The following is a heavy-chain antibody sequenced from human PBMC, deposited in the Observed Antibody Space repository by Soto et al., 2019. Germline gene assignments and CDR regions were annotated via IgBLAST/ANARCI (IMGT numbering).Heavy chain of an antibody. Sequence: ASLKVACKASGYTFTGHYIHWVRQAPEQGPEWMGEIGPETGATRYAQKFQGRVTMTRDMSITTVYMELNNLSPDDTAVYYCGRGRSGQIVVFYWGQGTPVTVSS. CDR2: IGPETGAT. D-gene: IGHD1-26*01. CDR1: GYTFTGHY. J-gene: IGHJ4*02. CDR3: GRGRSGQIVVFY. V-gene: IGHV1-2*02.